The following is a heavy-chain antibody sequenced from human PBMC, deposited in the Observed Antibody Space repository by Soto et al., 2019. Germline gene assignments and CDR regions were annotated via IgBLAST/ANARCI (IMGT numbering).Heavy chain of an antibody. D-gene: IGHD6-13*01. J-gene: IGHJ4*02. CDR3: AKYTGYTTSWTDY. CDR1: GFTFSSYG. Sequence: EVQLLESGGGLVQPGGSRRLSCAASGFTFSSYGMSWVRQAPGKGLEWVSAITGSGDNTYYADTVKSRFTVSRDNSKNTLYLQMNSLRAEDTAIYYCAKYTGYTTSWTDYWGQGTLVTVSS. V-gene: IGHV3-23*01. CDR2: ITGSGDNT.